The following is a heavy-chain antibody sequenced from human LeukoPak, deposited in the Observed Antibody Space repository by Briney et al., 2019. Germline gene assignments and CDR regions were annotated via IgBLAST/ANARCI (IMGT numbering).Heavy chain of an antibody. CDR1: GYSITSSSW. V-gene: IGHV4-28*03. Sequence: SETLSLTCAVSGYSITSSSWWGWIRQPPGKGLEWIGYIYHSGTTYYNPSLKSRVTISVDTSKNQFSLKLSSVTAADTAVYYCARVQWGYYFDYWGQGTLVTVSS. CDR3: ARVQWGYYFDY. D-gene: IGHD1-26*01. J-gene: IGHJ4*02. CDR2: IYHSGTT.